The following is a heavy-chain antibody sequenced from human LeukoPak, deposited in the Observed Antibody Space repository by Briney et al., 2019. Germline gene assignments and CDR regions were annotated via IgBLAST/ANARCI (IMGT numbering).Heavy chain of an antibody. CDR1: GGSFSGSF. CDR2: INHSGNT. J-gene: IGHJ5*02. D-gene: IGHD3-16*02. V-gene: IGHV4-34*01. Sequence: PSETLSLTCAVYGGSFSGSFWSWIRQPPGKGLEWIGEINHSGNTNYNPSLKSRVTISVDTSKNQFSLKVNSVTAADTALYYCAREHYTYVWGSYRTNWFDPWGQGTLVTVSS. CDR3: AREHYTYVWGSYRTNWFDP.